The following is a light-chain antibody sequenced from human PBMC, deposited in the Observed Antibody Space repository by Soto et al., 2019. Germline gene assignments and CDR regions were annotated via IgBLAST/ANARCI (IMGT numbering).Light chain of an antibody. CDR2: EVS. V-gene: IGLV2-8*01. J-gene: IGLJ3*02. CDR3: SSYAGGNNWV. Sequence: QSALTQPPSASGSPGQSVTISCTGASSDISGHNYVSWYQQHPGKAPKLMIYEVSKRPSWVPDRFSASKSGNTASLTVSGRQAEDEADYYCSSYAGGNNWVFGGGTKVTVL. CDR1: SSDISGHNY.